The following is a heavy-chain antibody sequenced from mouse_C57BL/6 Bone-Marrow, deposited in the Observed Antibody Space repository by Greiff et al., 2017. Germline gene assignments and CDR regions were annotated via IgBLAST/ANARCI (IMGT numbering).Heavy chain of an antibody. D-gene: IGHD1-1*01. V-gene: IGHV5-9-1*02. J-gene: IGHJ2*01. Sequence: EVMLVESGEGLVKPGGSLKLSCAASGFTFSSYAMSWVRQTPEKRLEWVAYISSGGDYIYYADTVKGRFTISRDNARNTLYLQMSSLKSEDTAMYYCTRAHYYGSLVLFDYWGQGTTLTVSS. CDR2: ISSGGDYI. CDR1: GFTFSSYA. CDR3: TRAHYYGSLVLFDY.